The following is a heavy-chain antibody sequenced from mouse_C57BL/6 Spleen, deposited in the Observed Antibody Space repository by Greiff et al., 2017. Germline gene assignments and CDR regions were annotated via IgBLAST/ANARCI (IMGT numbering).Heavy chain of an antibody. J-gene: IGHJ3*01. Sequence: QVQLQQSGAELVKPGASVKMSCKASGYTFTSYWITWVKQRPGQGLEWIGDIYPGSGSTNYNEKFKSKATLTVDTSSSTAYMQLSSLTSEDSAVYFSARSGISASWFAYWGQRTLVTVSA. CDR2: IYPGSGST. D-gene: IGHD3-1*01. CDR1: GYTFTSYW. CDR3: ARSGISASWFAY. V-gene: IGHV1-55*01.